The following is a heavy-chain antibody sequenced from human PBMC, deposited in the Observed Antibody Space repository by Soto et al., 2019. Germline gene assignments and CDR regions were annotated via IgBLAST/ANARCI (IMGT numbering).Heavy chain of an antibody. Sequence: SETLSLTCAVYGGSFSGYYWSWIRQPPGKGLEWIGEINHSGSTNYNPSLKSRVTISVDTSKNQFSLKLSSVTAADTAVYYCARRPHITMVRGVPTYYYYYMDVWGKGTTVTVSS. CDR3: ARRPHITMVRGVPTYYYYYMDV. J-gene: IGHJ6*03. V-gene: IGHV4-34*01. D-gene: IGHD3-10*01. CDR2: INHSGST. CDR1: GGSFSGYY.